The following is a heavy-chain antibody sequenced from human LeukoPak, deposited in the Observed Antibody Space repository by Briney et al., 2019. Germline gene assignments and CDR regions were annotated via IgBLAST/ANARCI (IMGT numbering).Heavy chain of an antibody. CDR3: ARDEYYYDSSGYYVPLGAFDI. Sequence: EGSLRLSCAASGFTFSSYSMNWVRQAPGKGLEWLSSISSSSSYIYYADSVKGRFTISRDNAKNSLYLQMNSLRAEDTAVYYCARDEYYYDSSGYYVPLGAFDIWGPGTMVTVSS. V-gene: IGHV3-21*01. CDR1: GFTFSSYS. CDR2: ISSSSSYI. J-gene: IGHJ3*02. D-gene: IGHD3-22*01.